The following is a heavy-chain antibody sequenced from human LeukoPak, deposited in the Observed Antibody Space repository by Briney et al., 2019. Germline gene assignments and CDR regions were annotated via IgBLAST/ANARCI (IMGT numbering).Heavy chain of an antibody. CDR2: INQNGST. J-gene: IGHJ3*02. CDR1: GGSFSGYY. CDR3: ARGSGYCSSTSCLGGAFDI. V-gene: IGHV4-34*01. Sequence: SETLSLTCAVYGGSFSGYYWSWIRQPPGKGLEWIGEINQNGSTNYNPSLKSRVTISVDTSKNQFSLKLSSVTAADTAVYYCARGSGYCSSTSCLGGAFDIWGQGTMVTVSS. D-gene: IGHD2-2*01.